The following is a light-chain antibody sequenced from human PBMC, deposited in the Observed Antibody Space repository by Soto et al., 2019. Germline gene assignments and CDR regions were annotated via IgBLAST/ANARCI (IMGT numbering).Light chain of an antibody. CDR1: QSASTW. Sequence: IQLTQSPSSLSASVGDRVTITCRASQSASTWLAWYQQKPGKAPKLLIYDASILQGGVPLRFSGSGSGTEFTLTISSLQSEDFATYYCQQYNMYPYTFGQGTKLE. J-gene: IGKJ2*01. V-gene: IGKV1-5*01. CDR2: DAS. CDR3: QQYNMYPYT.